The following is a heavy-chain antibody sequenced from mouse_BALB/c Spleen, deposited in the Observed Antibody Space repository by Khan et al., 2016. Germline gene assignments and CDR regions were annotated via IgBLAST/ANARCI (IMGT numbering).Heavy chain of an antibody. D-gene: IGHD4-1*02. J-gene: IGHJ3*01. V-gene: IGHV3-2*02. CDR3: AINWDEEDY. Sequence: EVQLQESGPGLVKPSQSLSLTCTVTGYSITSDYAWNRIRQFPGNKLEWMGYISYSGSTSYNPSLKSRISITRDTSKNQFFLQLNSVTTEDTATYYCAINWDEEDYWGQGTLVTVSA. CDR2: ISYSGST. CDR1: GYSITSDYA.